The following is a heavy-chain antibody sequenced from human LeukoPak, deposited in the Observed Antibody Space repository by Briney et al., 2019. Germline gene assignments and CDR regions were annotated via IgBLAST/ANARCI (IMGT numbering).Heavy chain of an antibody. CDR2: IRSSGSTT. D-gene: IGHD2/OR15-2a*01. CDR3: AAGILGFDSGS. V-gene: IGHV3-48*03. Sequence: GGSLRLSCAASGFTFSTYEMNWVRQAPGKGLEWVSYIRSSGSTTYYADSVKGRFTISRDNAKSSLFLQMNSLRPEDTAVYYCAAGILGFDSGSWGQGTVTVSS. CDR1: GFTFSTYE. J-gene: IGHJ4*02.